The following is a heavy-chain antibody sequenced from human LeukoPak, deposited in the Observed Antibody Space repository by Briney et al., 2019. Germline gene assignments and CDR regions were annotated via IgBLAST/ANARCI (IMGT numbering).Heavy chain of an antibody. J-gene: IGHJ4*02. CDR2: IWYDGSHD. Sequence: PGRSQRLSCAASGFTISSYGMHWVRQAPGKGLEWVAVIWYDGSHDTYTDSVQGRFTVSRDNFKNALHLQMNSLRVEDTAVYYCAKEGDYCSSSGCHKRGIDYWGQGTLVTVSS. CDR3: AKEGDYCSSSGCHKRGIDY. V-gene: IGHV3-33*06. D-gene: IGHD2-2*01. CDR1: GFTISSYG.